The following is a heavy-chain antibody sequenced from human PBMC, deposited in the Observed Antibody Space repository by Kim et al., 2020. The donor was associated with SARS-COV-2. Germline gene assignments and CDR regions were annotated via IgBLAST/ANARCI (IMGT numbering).Heavy chain of an antibody. V-gene: IGHV4-39*01. CDR1: GGSISSSSYY. CDR3: ARQPIVVVPAAINFAFDI. J-gene: IGHJ3*02. D-gene: IGHD2-2*02. CDR2: IYYSGST. Sequence: SETLSLTCTVSGGSISSSSYYWGWIRQPPGKGLEWIGSIYYSGSTYYNPSLKSRVTISVDTSKNQFSLKLSSVTAADTAVYYCARQPIVVVPAAINFAFDIWGQGTMVTVSS.